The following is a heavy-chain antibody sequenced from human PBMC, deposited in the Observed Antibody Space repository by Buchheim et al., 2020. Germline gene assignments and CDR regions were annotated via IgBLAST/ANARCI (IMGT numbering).Heavy chain of an antibody. D-gene: IGHD5-24*01. CDR1: GGSISNSAYF. J-gene: IGHJ6*02. Sequence: QLQLQESGPGLVKPSETLSLTCTVSGGSISNSAYFWGWIRQPPGKGPEWIATIRYSGTTYFNPSLQNRVTILVDTSKNLLSLTLRSVTAADTALYYCARENRDGYRNGVDVWGQGTT. V-gene: IGHV4-39*07. CDR2: IRYSGTT. CDR3: ARENRDGYRNGVDV.